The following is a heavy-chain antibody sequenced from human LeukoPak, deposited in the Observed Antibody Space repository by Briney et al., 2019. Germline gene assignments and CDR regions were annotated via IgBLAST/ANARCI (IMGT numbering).Heavy chain of an antibody. CDR1: GLTFSSYA. CDR3: AKDWGGIDY. V-gene: IGHV3-23*01. J-gene: IGHJ4*02. D-gene: IGHD7-27*01. CDR2: ISGSGGSA. Sequence: PGGSLRLSCAASGLTFSSYAMSWVRQAPGKGLEWVSGISGSGGSASYADSVKGRFTISRDNSKNTLYLQMNSLRADDTAVYYCAKDWGGIDYWGQGTLVTVSS.